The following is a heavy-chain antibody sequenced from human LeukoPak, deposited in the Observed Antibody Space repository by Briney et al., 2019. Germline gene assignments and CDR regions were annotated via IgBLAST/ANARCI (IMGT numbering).Heavy chain of an antibody. J-gene: IGHJ4*02. D-gene: IGHD3-9*01. CDR3: ARGVLRYFDWLLEYFDY. V-gene: IGHV1-69*01. CDR2: IIPIFGTA. Sequence: SVKVSCTASGGTFSSYAISWVRQAPVQGLEWMGGIIPIFGTANYAQKFLGRVTITADESTSTAYMELSSLRSEDTAVYYCARGVLRYFDWLLEYFDYWGQGTLVTVSS. CDR1: GGTFSSYA.